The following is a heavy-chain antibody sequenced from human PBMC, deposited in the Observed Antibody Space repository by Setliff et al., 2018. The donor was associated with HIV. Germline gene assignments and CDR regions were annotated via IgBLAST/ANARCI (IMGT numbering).Heavy chain of an antibody. CDR3: VRDRGYSTFDY. D-gene: IGHD5-18*01. CDR2: MTSNLVTI. CDR1: GFPFNIYS. V-gene: IGHV3-48*01. J-gene: IGHJ4*02. Sequence: GGSLRLSCSASGFPFNIYSMNWVRQAPGKGLEWISYMTSNLVTIQYGDSVKGRFTISRDNAKNLLYLQLNTLRVDDTAVYYCVRDRGYSTFDYWGQGTLVTVSS.